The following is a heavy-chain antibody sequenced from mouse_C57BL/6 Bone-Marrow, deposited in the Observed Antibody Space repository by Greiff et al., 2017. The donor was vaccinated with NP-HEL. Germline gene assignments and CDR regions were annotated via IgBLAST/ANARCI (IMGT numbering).Heavy chain of an antibody. J-gene: IGHJ3*01. CDR1: GFSLTSYG. CDR3: ARGSYYGYDGFAY. Sequence: VQLQQSGPGLVQPSQSLSITCTVSGFSLTSYGVHWVRQSPGKGLEWLGVIWSGGSTDYNAAFISRLSISKDNSKSQVFFKMNSLQADDTAIYYCARGSYYGYDGFAYWGQGTLVTVSA. CDR2: IWSGGST. D-gene: IGHD2-2*01. V-gene: IGHV2-2*01.